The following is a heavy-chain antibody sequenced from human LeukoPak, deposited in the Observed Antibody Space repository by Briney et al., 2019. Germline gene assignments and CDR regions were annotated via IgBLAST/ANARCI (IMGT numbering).Heavy chain of an antibody. CDR3: ARSLLWFGELLQEFDY. CDR2: IIPILGIA. CDR1: VGSFSSYA. V-gene: IGHV1-69*04. Sequence: SVMVSCTASVGSFSSYAIGWVRQAPGQGRVWMGRIIPILGIANYAQKFQGRVTITADKSTSTAYMELSSLRSEDTAVYYCARSLLWFGELLQEFDYWGQGTLVTVSS. D-gene: IGHD3-10*01. J-gene: IGHJ4*02.